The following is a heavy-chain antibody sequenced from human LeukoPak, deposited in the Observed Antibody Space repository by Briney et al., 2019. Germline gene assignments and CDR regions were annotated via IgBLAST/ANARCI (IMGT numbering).Heavy chain of an antibody. CDR1: GFTVSSNY. CDR3: ARGLQEWGRYYYGMDV. D-gene: IGHD3-3*01. CDR2: IYYSGST. J-gene: IGHJ6*02. Sequence: GSLRLSCAASGFTVSSNYMSWIRQPPGKGLEWIGYIYYSGSTNYNPSLKSRVTISVDTSKNQFSLKLSSVTAADTAVYYCARGLQEWGRYYYGMDVWGQGTTVTVSS. V-gene: IGHV4-59*02.